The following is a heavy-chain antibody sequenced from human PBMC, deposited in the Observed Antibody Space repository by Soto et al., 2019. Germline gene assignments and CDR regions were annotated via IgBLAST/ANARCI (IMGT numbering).Heavy chain of an antibody. D-gene: IGHD3-9*01. V-gene: IGHV1-69*13. CDR1: GGTFSSYA. CDR2: IIPIFGTA. J-gene: IGHJ4*02. Sequence: GASVKVSCKASGGTFSSYAISWVRQAPGQGLEWMGGIIPIFGTANYAQKFQGRVTITADESTSTAYMELSSLRSEDTAVYYCARGTQHFDWLSEYYFDYWGQGTLVTVSS. CDR3: ARGTQHFDWLSEYYFDY.